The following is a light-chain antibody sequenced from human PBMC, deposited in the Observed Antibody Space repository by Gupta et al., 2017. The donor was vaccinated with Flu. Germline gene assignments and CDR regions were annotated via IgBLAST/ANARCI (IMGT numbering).Light chain of an antibody. Sequence: MLIPPSPSSVSASVGNSAIITCRASKDMNIWLGWYQQKPGQAPKLLIYAASSLQSGVPSRFSGSGSGTDFILKISRVEPEDFATYYCKQALPTPVAFGEGTKVEMK. CDR3: KQALPTPVA. CDR1: KDMNIW. V-gene: IGKV1-12*01. CDR2: AAS. J-gene: IGKJ4*02.